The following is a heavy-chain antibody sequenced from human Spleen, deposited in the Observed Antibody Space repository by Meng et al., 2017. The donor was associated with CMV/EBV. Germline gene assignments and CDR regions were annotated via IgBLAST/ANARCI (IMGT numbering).Heavy chain of an antibody. CDR1: GYTFPGYY. V-gene: IGHV1-2*02. CDR2: INPQSGGT. J-gene: IGHJ6*02. CDR3: ARDQGYYYYGLDV. Sequence: ASVKVSCKASGYTFPGYYIHWVRQAPGQGLEWMGWINPQSGGTNYAQKFQGRVTMTRDTSISTGYLELRRLRSDDTAVYYCARDQGYYYYGLDVWGQGTTVTVSS.